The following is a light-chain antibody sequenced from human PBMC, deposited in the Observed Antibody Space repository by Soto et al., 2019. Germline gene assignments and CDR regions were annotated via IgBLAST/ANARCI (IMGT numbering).Light chain of an antibody. CDR2: EVT. CDR1: SSGVGGYNY. Sequence: QSVLTQPASVSGSPGQLITISCTGTSSGVGGYNYVSWYQQHPGKAPKLMIYEVTNRPSGVSNRFSGSKSGNTASLTISGLQAEDEADYYCSSYTSRSTLVFGTGTRSPS. V-gene: IGLV2-14*01. CDR3: SSYTSRSTLV. J-gene: IGLJ1*01.